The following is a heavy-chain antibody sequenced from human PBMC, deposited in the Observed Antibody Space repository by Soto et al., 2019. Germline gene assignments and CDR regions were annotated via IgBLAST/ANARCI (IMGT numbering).Heavy chain of an antibody. J-gene: IGHJ4*02. Sequence: EVQLVESGGGVMQPGGSLRLSCADSGLDFGVYPMNWVRQAPGKGLEWVSYIGARGFPIYYADSVRGRFAMSRDNANNSVFLQMDSLRAEDTAQYFCATEPFDYWGRGALVTVSS. CDR3: ATEPFDY. CDR2: IGARGFPI. V-gene: IGHV3-48*04. CDR1: GLDFGVYP.